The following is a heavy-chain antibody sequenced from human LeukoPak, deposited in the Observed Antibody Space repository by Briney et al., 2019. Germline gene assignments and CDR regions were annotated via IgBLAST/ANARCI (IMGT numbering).Heavy chain of an antibody. Sequence: ASVKVSCKASGYTFTSYGISWVRQAPGQGLEWMGWISAYNGNTNYAQKLQGRVTMTTDTSTSTAYMELRSLRSDDTAVYYCARDRHPTYYYDSSGHPRGGDAFDIWGQGTMVTVSS. V-gene: IGHV1-18*01. CDR3: ARDRHPTYYYDSSGHPRGGDAFDI. CDR1: GYTFTSYG. J-gene: IGHJ3*02. D-gene: IGHD3-22*01. CDR2: ISAYNGNT.